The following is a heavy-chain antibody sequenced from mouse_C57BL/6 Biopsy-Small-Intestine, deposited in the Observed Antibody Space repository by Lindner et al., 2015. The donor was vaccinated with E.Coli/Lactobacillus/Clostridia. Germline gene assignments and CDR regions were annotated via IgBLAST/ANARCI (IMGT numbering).Heavy chain of an antibody. J-gene: IGHJ3*01. D-gene: IGHD2-4*01. CDR3: ASSYDYDRFAY. CDR2: IYPGSGNT. Sequence: QLQESGPELVKPGASVKISCKASGYSFTSYYIHWVKQRPGQGLEWIGWIYPGSGNTKYNEKFKGKATLTADTSSSTAYMQLSSLTSEDSAVYYCASSYDYDRFAYWGQGTLVTVSA. CDR1: GYSFTSYY. V-gene: IGHV1-66*01.